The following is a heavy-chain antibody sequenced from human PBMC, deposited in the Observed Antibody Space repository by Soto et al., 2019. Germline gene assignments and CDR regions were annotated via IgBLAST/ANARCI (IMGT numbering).Heavy chain of an antibody. Sequence: ASVKVSCKAPGYTFTSYDINWVRQATGQGLEWMGWMNPNSGNTGYAQKFQGRVTMTRNTSISTAYMELSSLRSEDTAVYYCARMYNWNYYYYYYMDVWGKGTTVTVSS. J-gene: IGHJ6*03. CDR3: ARMYNWNYYYYYYMDV. CDR2: MNPNSGNT. V-gene: IGHV1-8*01. D-gene: IGHD1-20*01. CDR1: GYTFTSYD.